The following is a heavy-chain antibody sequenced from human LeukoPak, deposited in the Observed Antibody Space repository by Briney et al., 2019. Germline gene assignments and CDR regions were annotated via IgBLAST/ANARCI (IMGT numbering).Heavy chain of an antibody. D-gene: IGHD3-22*01. CDR1: GFTFGSYA. Sequence: GGSLRLSCSASGFTFGSYAMHWVRQAPGMGLEWVSALSNSGGRTFYADSVKGRFSISRDNSKNVVYLQMNSLRAEDTAVYYCAKGGPAMIVSRDFDYWGQGTLVTVSS. V-gene: IGHV3-23*01. CDR2: LSNSGGRT. CDR3: AKGGPAMIVSRDFDY. J-gene: IGHJ4*02.